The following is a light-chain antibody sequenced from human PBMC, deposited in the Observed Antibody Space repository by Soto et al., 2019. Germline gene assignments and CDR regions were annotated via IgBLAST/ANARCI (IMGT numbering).Light chain of an antibody. V-gene: IGLV1-47*01. Sequence: QSVLTQPPSASGTPGQRVTISCSGSSSNIGSNYVYWYQQLPGTAPKLLIYRNNQRPSGVPDRFSGSKSGTSASLAISGLRSEDEADYYGAAWDDSLSAVVFVGGTKVTVL. CDR2: RNN. CDR1: SSNIGSNY. J-gene: IGLJ2*01. CDR3: AAWDDSLSAVV.